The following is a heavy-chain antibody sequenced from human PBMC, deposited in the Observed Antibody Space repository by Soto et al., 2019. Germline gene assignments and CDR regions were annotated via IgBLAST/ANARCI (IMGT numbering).Heavy chain of an antibody. CDR1: GGSISSSSYY. CDR3: ARARSGDRRFDS. Sequence: PSETLSLTCTVSGGSISSSSYYWGWIRQPPGKGLEWIGSIYYSGSTYYNPSLKSRVTISVDTSKNQFSLKLSSVTAADTAVYYCARARSGDRRFDSWGQGALVTVSS. J-gene: IGHJ4*02. V-gene: IGHV4-39*01. CDR2: IYYSGST. D-gene: IGHD2-21*02.